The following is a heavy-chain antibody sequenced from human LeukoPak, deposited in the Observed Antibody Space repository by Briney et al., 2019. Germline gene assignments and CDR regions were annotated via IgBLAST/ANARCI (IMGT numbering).Heavy chain of an antibody. CDR3: ARGMGQDAFDI. CDR1: GFTVRTNY. Sequence: GGSLRFSCAAFGFTVRTNYMSWVRQAQGKGREWVSVIYSGGSTYYADSVKGRFTFSKDNSKNTLYLQMTNLRVEDTAAYYCARGMGQDAFDIWGQGTMVTVSS. V-gene: IGHV3-53*01. D-gene: IGHD1-26*01. J-gene: IGHJ3*02. CDR2: IYSGGST.